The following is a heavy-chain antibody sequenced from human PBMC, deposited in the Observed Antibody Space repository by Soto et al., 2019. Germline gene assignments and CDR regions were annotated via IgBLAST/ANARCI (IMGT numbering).Heavy chain of an antibody. CDR2: ISGSGSTI. CDR1: GFFFGDYY. V-gene: IGHV3-11*01. Sequence: RGSLRLSCAASGFFFGDYYMRWVRQALGKRLEWISHISGSGSTIDNADSVKGRFTISRDNAKNSLYLQMNSLRAEDTAVYYCARDYGYRGSYRTLAFWGQGTLVTVSS. D-gene: IGHD1-26*01. J-gene: IGHJ4*02. CDR3: ARDYGYRGSYRTLAF.